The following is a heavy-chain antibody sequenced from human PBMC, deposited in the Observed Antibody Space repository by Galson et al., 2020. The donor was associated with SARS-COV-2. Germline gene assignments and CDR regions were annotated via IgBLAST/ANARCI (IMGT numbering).Heavy chain of an antibody. CDR2: IKQDGSEK. V-gene: IGHV3-7*01. CDR1: GFTFSSYW. Sequence: GGSLRLSCAASGFTFSSYWMSWVRQAPGKGLEWVANIKQDGSEKYYVDSVKGRFTISRDNAKNSLYLQMNSLRAEDTAVYYCARAPTLRYFDWLLWGYFDYWGQGTLVTVSS. J-gene: IGHJ4*02. CDR3: ARAPTLRYFDWLLWGYFDY. D-gene: IGHD3-9*01.